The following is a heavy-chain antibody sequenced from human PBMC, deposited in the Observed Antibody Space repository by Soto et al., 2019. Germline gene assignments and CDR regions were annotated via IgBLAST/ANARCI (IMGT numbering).Heavy chain of an antibody. J-gene: IGHJ3*02. V-gene: IGHV1-46*01. CDR1: GYTFTSYY. D-gene: IGHD2-2*01. Sequence: ASVKVSCKASGYTFTSYYMHWVRQAPGQGLEWMGIINPSGGSTSYAQKFQGRVTMTRDTSTSTVYMELSSLRSDDTAVYYCARDKAPSNCSSTSCYDAFDIWGQGTLVTVSS. CDR3: ARDKAPSNCSSTSCYDAFDI. CDR2: INPSGGST.